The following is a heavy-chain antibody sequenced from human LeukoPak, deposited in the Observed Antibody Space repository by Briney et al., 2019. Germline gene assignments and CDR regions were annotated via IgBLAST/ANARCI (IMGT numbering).Heavy chain of an antibody. V-gene: IGHV3-23*01. D-gene: IGHD2-2*01. CDR3: AKDKMEYQLLGRAYYYYGMDV. J-gene: IGHJ6*02. CDR2: ISGSGGST. Sequence: GGSLRLSCAASGFTFSSYAMSWVRQAPGKGLEWVSAISGSGGSTYYADSVKGRFTISRDNSKNTLYLQMNSLRAEDTAVYYWAKDKMEYQLLGRAYYYYGMDVWGQGTTVTVSS. CDR1: GFTFSSYA.